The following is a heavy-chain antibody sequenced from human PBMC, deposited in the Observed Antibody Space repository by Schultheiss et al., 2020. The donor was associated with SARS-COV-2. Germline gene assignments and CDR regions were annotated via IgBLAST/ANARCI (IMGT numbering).Heavy chain of an antibody. J-gene: IGHJ4*02. Sequence: GGSLRLSCAASGFTFSSYAMHWVRQAPGKGLEWVSYISSSGSTIYYADSVKGRFTISRDNSKNSLYLQMNSLRAEDTAVYYCARDRSHSRSPSFDYWGQGTLVTVSS. CDR2: ISSSGSTI. CDR1: GFTFSSYA. CDR3: ARDRSHSRSPSFDY. V-gene: IGHV3-48*03. D-gene: IGHD2/OR15-2a*01.